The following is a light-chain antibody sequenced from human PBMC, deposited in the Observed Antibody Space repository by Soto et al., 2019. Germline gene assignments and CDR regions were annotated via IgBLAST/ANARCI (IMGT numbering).Light chain of an antibody. J-gene: IGKJ1*01. Sequence: IVITQSPATLSVSPGERATLSCRASQSVSSKLAWYQQKPGQSPRLLIYAASTRATGIPARFSGSGSGTDFTLTINSLQSEDFAVYYCQQYDNWPPWTFXQGTKVDIK. CDR3: QQYDNWPPWT. V-gene: IGKV3-15*01. CDR1: QSVSSK. CDR2: AAS.